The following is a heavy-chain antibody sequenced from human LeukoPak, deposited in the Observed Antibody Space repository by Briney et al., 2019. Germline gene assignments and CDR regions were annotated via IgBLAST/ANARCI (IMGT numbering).Heavy chain of an antibody. J-gene: IGHJ6*03. D-gene: IGHD6-13*01. CDR3: ARPAAPLYYYYYMDV. CDR1: GFTFSSYS. V-gene: IGHV3-20*04. CDR2: INWNGGST. Sequence: PGGSLRLSCAASGFTFSSYSMSWVRQAPGKGLEWVSGINWNGGSTGYADSVKGRFTISRDNAKNSLYLQMNSLRAEDTALYYCARPAAPLYYYYYMDVWGKGTTVTVSS.